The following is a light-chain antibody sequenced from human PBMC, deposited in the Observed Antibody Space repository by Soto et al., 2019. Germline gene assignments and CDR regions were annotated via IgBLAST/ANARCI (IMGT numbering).Light chain of an antibody. CDR1: NSDVGSYNL. J-gene: IGLJ1*01. Sequence: QSALTQPASLSGSPRQSISISCTGTNSDVGSYNLVPWYQQHPGKAPKLMIYEGSKRPSGVSNRFSGSKSGNTASLTISGLQAEDEADYFCCSYAGSSTYVFGTGTKVTV. CDR3: CSYAGSSTYV. CDR2: EGS. V-gene: IGLV2-23*01.